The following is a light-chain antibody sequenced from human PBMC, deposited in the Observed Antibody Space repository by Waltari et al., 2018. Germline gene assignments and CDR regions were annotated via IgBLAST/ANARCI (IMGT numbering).Light chain of an antibody. CDR2: GAS. CDR3: QQYDSSPRT. J-gene: IGKJ4*01. V-gene: IGKV3-20*01. Sequence: EIVLTQSTSTLSLSPGERATLSCRASQTVSSNFFAWYQQKPGQAPRLLMYGASNRAAGIPDRFSGSGSGTDFTLTISRLEPEDFAVYYCQQYDSSPRTFGGGTKVQIK. CDR1: QTVSSNF.